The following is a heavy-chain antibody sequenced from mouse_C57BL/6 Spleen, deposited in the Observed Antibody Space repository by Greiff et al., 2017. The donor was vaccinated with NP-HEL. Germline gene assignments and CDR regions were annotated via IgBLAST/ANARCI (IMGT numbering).Heavy chain of an antibody. D-gene: IGHD2-2*01. Sequence: EVMLVESGAGLVKPGGSLKLSCAASGFTFSSYAMSWVRQTPEKRLEWVAYISRGGDYIYYADTVKGRFTISRDNARNTLYLQMSSLKSEDTAMYYCTSDGYDVFAYWGQGTLVTVSA. CDR1: GFTFSSYA. V-gene: IGHV5-9-1*02. CDR2: ISRGGDYI. J-gene: IGHJ3*01. CDR3: TSDGYDVFAY.